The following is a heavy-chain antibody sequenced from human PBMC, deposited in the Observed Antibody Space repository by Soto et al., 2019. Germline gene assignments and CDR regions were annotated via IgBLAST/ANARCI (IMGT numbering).Heavy chain of an antibody. D-gene: IGHD3-22*01. J-gene: IGHJ4*02. CDR1: GYTFTSYA. Sequence: ASVKVSCKASGYTFTSYAMHWVRQAPGQRLEWMGWINAGNGNTKYSQKFQGRVTITRDTSASTAYMELSSLRSEDTAVYYCARSYYYDSSGYHGIPPRAPDYWGQGTLVTVSS. V-gene: IGHV1-3*01. CDR2: INAGNGNT. CDR3: ARSYYYDSSGYHGIPPRAPDY.